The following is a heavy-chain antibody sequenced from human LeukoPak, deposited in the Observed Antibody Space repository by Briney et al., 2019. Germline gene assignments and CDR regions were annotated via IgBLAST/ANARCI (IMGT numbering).Heavy chain of an antibody. CDR3: ARDRAWNYFDY. V-gene: IGHV3-7*03. Sequence: GESLRLSCTASGFTFSNFWMGWVRQAPGKGLEWVANIKQDETEKFYLGSVKGRFTISRDNAKNSLYLQMNSLRVEDTALYYCARDRAWNYFDYWGQGTLVTVSS. CDR1: GFTFSNFW. J-gene: IGHJ4*02. D-gene: IGHD3-3*01. CDR2: IKQDETEK.